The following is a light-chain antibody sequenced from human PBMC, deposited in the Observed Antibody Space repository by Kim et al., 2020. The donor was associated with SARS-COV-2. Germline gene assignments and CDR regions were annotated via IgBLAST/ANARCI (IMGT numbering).Light chain of an antibody. CDR1: QSISSW. CDR3: QQYNSYSGT. Sequence: ASVRDRVTITCRASQSISSWLAWYQQKPGKAPKLLIYDASSLESGVPSRFSGSGSGTEFTLTISSLQPDDFATYYCQQYNSYSGTFGQGTKVDIK. J-gene: IGKJ1*01. CDR2: DAS. V-gene: IGKV1-5*01.